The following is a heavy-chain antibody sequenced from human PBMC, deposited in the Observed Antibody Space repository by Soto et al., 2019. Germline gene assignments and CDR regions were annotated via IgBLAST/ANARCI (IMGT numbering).Heavy chain of an antibody. CDR1: GSSCPGCY. D-gene: IGHD3-10*01. J-gene: IGHJ6*02. CDR2: INPNSGGT. V-gene: IGHV1-2*04. Sequence: ASVRGAWRGAGSSCPGCYRHWGRQDPGQGLEWMGWINPNSGGTNYAQKFQGWVTMTRDTSISTAYMELSRLRSDDTAVYYCSSGVRGYYYYYGMDICGQGTMVIVSS. CDR3: SSGVRGYYYYYGMDI.